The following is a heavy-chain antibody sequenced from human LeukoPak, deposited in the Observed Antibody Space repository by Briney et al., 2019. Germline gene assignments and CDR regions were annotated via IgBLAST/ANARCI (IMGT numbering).Heavy chain of an antibody. J-gene: IGHJ4*02. CDR2: ISGSGGST. D-gene: IGHD1-26*01. V-gene: IGHV3-23*01. CDR1: GFTFSSYA. CDR3: AKDPSGSYYATTYFDY. Sequence: PGGSLRLSCAASGFTFSSYAMTWVRQAPGKGLEWVSVISGSGGSTHYADSVKGRFTISRDNSKNTLYLQMNSLRAEDTAVYYCAKDPSGSYYATTYFDYWGQGTLVTVSS.